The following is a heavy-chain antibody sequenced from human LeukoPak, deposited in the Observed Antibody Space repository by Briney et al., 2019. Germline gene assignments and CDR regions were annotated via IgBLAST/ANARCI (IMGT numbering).Heavy chain of an antibody. Sequence: PGGSLRLSCAASGFTFSSYWMSWVRQAPGKGLEWVANIKQDGSEKYYVDSVKGRFTVSRDNAKNSLYLQMNSLRAEDTAVYYCATDDDSPYYFDYWGQGTLVTVSS. CDR3: ATDDDSPYYFDY. V-gene: IGHV3-7*01. CDR2: IKQDGSEK. J-gene: IGHJ4*02. CDR1: GFTFSSYW. D-gene: IGHD1-1*01.